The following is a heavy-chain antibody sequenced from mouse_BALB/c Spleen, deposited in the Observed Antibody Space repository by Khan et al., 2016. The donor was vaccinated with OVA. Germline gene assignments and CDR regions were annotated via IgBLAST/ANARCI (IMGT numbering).Heavy chain of an antibody. CDR2: IYPGSGNT. V-gene: IGHV1-77*01. CDR3: AREWGAVFPY. CDR1: GYTFTDYN. Sequence: QVQLKESGAELARPGASVKLSCKASGYTFTDYNINWVKQRTGQGLEWIGEIYPGSGNTYYNEKFKGKATLTADKSSSTAYMQLSSLTSEDSAVYFCAREWGAVFPYWGQGTLVTVSA. J-gene: IGHJ3*01.